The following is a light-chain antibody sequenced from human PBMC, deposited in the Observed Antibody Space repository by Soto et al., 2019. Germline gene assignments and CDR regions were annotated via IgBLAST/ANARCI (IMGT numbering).Light chain of an antibody. V-gene: IGKV3D-20*02. J-gene: IGKJ5*01. Sequence: IVLPQSPGTLSLSPGERATLSCMASLSVSSNYVAWYQQKPGQAPRLLIYGASSRATGIPDRFSGSGSGTDFTLTISSLEPEDFAVYYCQQRSNWLLTFGQGTRLEIK. CDR3: QQRSNWLLT. CDR1: LSVSSNY. CDR2: GAS.